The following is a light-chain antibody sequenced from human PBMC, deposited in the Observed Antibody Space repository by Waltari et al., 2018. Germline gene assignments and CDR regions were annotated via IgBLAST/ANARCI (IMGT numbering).Light chain of an antibody. CDR3: QQYDNLPREFT. Sequence: DIQMTQSPSSLSASVGDRVTITCQASQDISNYLNWYQQKPGKAPKLLNYDASNLETGVPSRFSGSGSGTDFTFTISSLQPEDIATYYCQQYDNLPREFTFGPGTKVDIK. J-gene: IGKJ3*01. V-gene: IGKV1-33*01. CDR2: DAS. CDR1: QDISNY.